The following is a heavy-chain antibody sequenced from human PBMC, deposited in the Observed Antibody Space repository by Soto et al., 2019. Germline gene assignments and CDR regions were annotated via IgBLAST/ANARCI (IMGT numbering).Heavy chain of an antibody. D-gene: IGHD3-10*01. CDR3: ARYLMVRSNHQNLFDP. Sequence: GSLRLSCAASGFTFSSYWMSWIRQAPGKGLEWVSYISSSSSYINYADSVKGRFTISRDNAKNSLYLQMNSLRAEDTAVYYCARYLMVRSNHQNLFDPWGQGTLVTVSS. CDR2: ISSSSSYI. V-gene: IGHV3-21*05. CDR1: GFTFSSYW. J-gene: IGHJ5*01.